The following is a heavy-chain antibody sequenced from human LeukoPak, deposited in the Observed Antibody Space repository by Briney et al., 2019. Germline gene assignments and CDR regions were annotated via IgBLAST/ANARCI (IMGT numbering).Heavy chain of an antibody. J-gene: IGHJ4*02. CDR3: AKDYSNYGDYFDY. V-gene: IGHV3-23*01. Sequence: SGGSLRLSCAASGFTFSSYAMSWVRQAPGQGLEWVSAISGSGGSTYYADSVKGRFTISRDNSKNTLYLQMNSLRAEDTAVYYCAKDYSNYGDYFDYWGQGTLVTVSS. CDR2: ISGSGGST. CDR1: GFTFSSYA. D-gene: IGHD4-11*01.